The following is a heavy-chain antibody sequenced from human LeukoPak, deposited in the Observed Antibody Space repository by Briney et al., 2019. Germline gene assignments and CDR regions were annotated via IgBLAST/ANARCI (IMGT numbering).Heavy chain of an antibody. D-gene: IGHD3-10*02. CDR3: ARGVRGVPEANWFPP. CDR2: INTSGIT. V-gene: IGHV4-61*02. J-gene: IGHJ5*02. Sequence: KASETLSLTCTVSGGSISSGSYYWSWIRQSAGKGLEWIGRINTSGITNYNPSLKSRVTISVDTSKTQFSLKLSSVTAADTAVYYCARGVRGVPEANWFPPWGQRTLVTVSS. CDR1: GGSISSGSYY.